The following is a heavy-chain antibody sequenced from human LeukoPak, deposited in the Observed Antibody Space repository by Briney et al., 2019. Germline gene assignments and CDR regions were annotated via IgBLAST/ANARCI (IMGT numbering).Heavy chain of an antibody. CDR2: IYYSGST. Sequence: SETLSLTCTVSGGSISSSSYYWGWIRQPPGKGLEWIGSIYYSGSTYYNPSLKSRVTISVDTSKNQFSLKLSSVTAADTAVYYCASSTVTVVGGYFQHWGQGTLVTVSS. V-gene: IGHV4-39*01. CDR1: GGSISSSSYY. D-gene: IGHD4-17*01. J-gene: IGHJ1*01. CDR3: ASSTVTVVGGYFQH.